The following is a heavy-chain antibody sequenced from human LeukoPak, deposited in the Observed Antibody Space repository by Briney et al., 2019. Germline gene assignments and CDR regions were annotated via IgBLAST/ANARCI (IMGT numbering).Heavy chain of an antibody. J-gene: IGHJ4*02. CDR2: IFYTGST. V-gene: IGHV4-59*01. Sequence: SETLSLTCTVSNGSISSYYWNWIRQPPGKGLEWIGYIFYTGSTNYNPSPKSRATISVDPSKKQISLKLRSVTAADTAVYYCAREIGYGRPFDYWGQGTLVTVSS. CDR3: AREIGYGRPFDY. D-gene: IGHD1-26*01. CDR1: NGSISSYY.